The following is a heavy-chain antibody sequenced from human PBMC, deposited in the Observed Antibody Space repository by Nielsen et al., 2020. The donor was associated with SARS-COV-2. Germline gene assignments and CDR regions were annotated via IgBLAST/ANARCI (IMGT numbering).Heavy chain of an antibody. CDR2: FDPGDAET. CDR1: GYTLSQLS. Sequence: SVNVSCQVSGYTLSQLSIHWVRQAPSTGLEWMGGFDPGDAETVYAQKFQGRITMTEDTSADTAYMDLSSLRTEDTAVYYCATSLVAAIFGVLDYWGPGTLVTVSS. D-gene: IGHD3-3*01. CDR3: ATSLVAAIFGVLDY. J-gene: IGHJ4*02. V-gene: IGHV1-24*01.